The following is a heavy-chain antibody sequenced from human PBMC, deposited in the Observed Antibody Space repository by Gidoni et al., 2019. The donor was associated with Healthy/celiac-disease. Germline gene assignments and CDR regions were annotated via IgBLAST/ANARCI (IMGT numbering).Heavy chain of an antibody. V-gene: IGHV3-33*01. CDR3: AREWGDGYGLYYFDY. D-gene: IGHD5-12*01. J-gene: IGHJ4*02. CDR2: IWYDGSNK. CDR1: GFTFSSYG. Sequence: QVQLVESGGGVVQPGRSLRLSCAASGFTFSSYGMHWVRQAPGKGLEWVAVIWYDGSNKYYADSVKGRFTISRDNSKNTLYLQMNSLRAEDTAVYYCAREWGDGYGLYYFDYWGQGTLVTVSS.